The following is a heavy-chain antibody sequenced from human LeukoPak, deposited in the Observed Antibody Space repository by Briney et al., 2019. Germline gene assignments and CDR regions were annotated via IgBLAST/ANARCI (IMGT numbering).Heavy chain of an antibody. J-gene: IGHJ4*02. V-gene: IGHV4-39*01. D-gene: IGHD6-13*01. CDR2: IYYSGST. CDR3: ASYVAAAGFFGY. Sequence: PGGSLRLSCAASGFTFSSYAMSWVRQPPGKGLEWIGSIYYSGSTYYNPSLKSRVTISVDTSKNQFSLKLSSVTAADTAVYYCASYVAAAGFFGYWGQGTLVTVSS. CDR1: GFTFSSYA.